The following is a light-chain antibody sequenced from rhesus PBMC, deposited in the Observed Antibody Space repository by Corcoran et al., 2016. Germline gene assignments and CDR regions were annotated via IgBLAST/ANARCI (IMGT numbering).Light chain of an antibody. CDR3: QQRSTYPWS. V-gene: IGKV1-25*01. CDR1: QVITKY. CDR2: DSA. Sequence: DIQMTQSPSSLSASVGDTVTITCQASQVITKYLAWYQQKPGKAPKLLIYDSATLKSGGPSRFSGSGSGAQITLTISSLQPEDFATYCCQQRSTYPWSFGQGTKVEIK. J-gene: IGKJ1*01.